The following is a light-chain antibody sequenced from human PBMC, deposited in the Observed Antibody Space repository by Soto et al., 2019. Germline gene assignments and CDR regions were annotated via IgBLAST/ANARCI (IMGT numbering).Light chain of an antibody. V-gene: IGKV1-6*01. CDR2: AAS. J-gene: IGKJ2*01. CDR1: QGIRND. CDR3: QQSYSTLGT. Sequence: ALQMTQSPSSLSASVGDRVTITCRASQGIRNDLGWYQQKPGQAPKLLIFAASSLQVGVPSRFSGSGSGTDFTLTISSLQPEDFATYYCQQSYSTLGTFGQGTKLEIK.